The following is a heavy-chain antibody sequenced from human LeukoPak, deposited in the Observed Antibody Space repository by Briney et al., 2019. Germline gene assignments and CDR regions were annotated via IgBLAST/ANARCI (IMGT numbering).Heavy chain of an antibody. D-gene: IGHD6-13*01. Sequence: SETLSLTCTVSGYSISSGYYWSWIRQPAGKGLEWIGRIYTSGSTNYNPSLKSRVTMSVDTSKNQFSLKLSSVTAADTAVYYCATSIAAAYYYFDYWGQGTLVTVSS. CDR2: IYTSGST. V-gene: IGHV4-4*07. CDR1: GYSISSGYY. J-gene: IGHJ4*02. CDR3: ATSIAAAYYYFDY.